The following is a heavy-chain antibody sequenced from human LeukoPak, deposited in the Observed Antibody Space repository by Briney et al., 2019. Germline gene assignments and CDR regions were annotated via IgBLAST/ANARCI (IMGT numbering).Heavy chain of an antibody. V-gene: IGHV4-34*01. J-gene: IGHJ4*02. CDR2: INHSGST. CDR1: GGSFSGYY. D-gene: IGHD3-3*01. Sequence: SETLSLTCAVYGGSFSGYYWSWIRQPPGKGLEWIGEINHSGSTNYNPSLKSRVTISVDTSKNQFSLKLSSVTAADTAVYYCARHGYYDFWSGYYLFDYWGQGTLVTVSS. CDR3: ARHGYYDFWSGYYLFDY.